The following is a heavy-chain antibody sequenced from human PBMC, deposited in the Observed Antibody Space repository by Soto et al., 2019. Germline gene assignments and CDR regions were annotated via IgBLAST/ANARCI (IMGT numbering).Heavy chain of an antibody. D-gene: IGHD5-12*01. V-gene: IGHV1-18*01. CDR3: ERDVGIVATIWSAFDI. J-gene: IGHJ3*02. Sequence: QVQLVQSGAEVKKPGASVKVSCKASGYTFTSYSISWVRQAPGQGLEWMGWISAYNGNTNSAQKLQGRVTMTTDTSTSTAYMELRSLRSDDTAVYYCERDVGIVATIWSAFDIWGQGAMVTVSS. CDR1: GYTFTSYS. CDR2: ISAYNGNT.